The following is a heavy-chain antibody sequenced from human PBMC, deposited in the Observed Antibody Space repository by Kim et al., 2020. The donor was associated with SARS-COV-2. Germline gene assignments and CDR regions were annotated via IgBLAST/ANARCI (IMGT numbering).Heavy chain of an antibody. CDR3: AREWQQLVPYYYYGMDV. J-gene: IGHJ6*02. CDR1: GFTFSSYS. D-gene: IGHD6-13*01. CDR2: ISSSSSYI. Sequence: GGSLRLSCAASGFTFSSYSMNWVRQAPGKGLEWVSSISSSSSYIYYADSVKGRFTISRDNAKNSLYLQMNSLRAEDTAVYYCAREWQQLVPYYYYGMDVWGQGTTVTVSS. V-gene: IGHV3-21*01.